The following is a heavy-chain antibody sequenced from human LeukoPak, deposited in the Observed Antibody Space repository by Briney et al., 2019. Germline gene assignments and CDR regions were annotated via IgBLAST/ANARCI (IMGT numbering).Heavy chain of an antibody. CDR1: GFTFSSYE. V-gene: IGHV3-48*03. J-gene: IGHJ5*02. CDR2: VSSSGSTV. Sequence: GGSLRLSCAASGFTFSSYEMNWVRQAPGRGLEWVSYVSSSGSTVYYADSVKGRFTISRDNAKNSLYLQMNSLSAEDTAIYYCARGSVYVSWGRGTLVTVSS. D-gene: IGHD3-10*02. CDR3: ARGSVYVS.